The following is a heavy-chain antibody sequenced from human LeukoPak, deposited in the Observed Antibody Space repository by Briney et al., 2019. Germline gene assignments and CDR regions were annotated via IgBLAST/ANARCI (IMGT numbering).Heavy chain of an antibody. CDR1: GFTFSSYG. V-gene: IGHV3-30*02. CDR2: IRYDGSNK. J-gene: IGHJ4*02. Sequence: PGGSLRLSCAASGFTFSSYGMHWVRQAPGKGLEWEAFIRYDGSNKYYADSVKGRFTISRDNSKNTLYLQMNSLRAEDTAVYYCAKDGRYYYDSSGYQFDYWGQGTLVTASS. CDR3: AKDGRYYYDSSGYQFDY. D-gene: IGHD3-22*01.